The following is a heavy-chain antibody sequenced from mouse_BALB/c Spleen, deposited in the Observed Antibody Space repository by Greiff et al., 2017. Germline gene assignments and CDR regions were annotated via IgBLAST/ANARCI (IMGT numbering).Heavy chain of an antibody. J-gene: IGHJ4*01. CDR3: AITTVVAGNAMDY. D-gene: IGHD1-1*01. CDR1: GYTFTDHI. Sequence: QVQLQQSGAELARPGASVTLSCKASGYTFTDHIMNWVKKRPGQGLEWIGRIYPVSGETNYNQKFMGKATFSVDRSSSTVYMVLNSLTSEDPAVYYCAITTVVAGNAMDYWGQGTSVTVAS. V-gene: IGHV1-11*01. CDR2: IYPVSGET.